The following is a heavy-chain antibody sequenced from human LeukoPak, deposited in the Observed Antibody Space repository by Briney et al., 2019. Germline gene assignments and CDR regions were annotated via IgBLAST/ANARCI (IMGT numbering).Heavy chain of an antibody. CDR3: GRGYSFGPYGMDV. CDR2: ISDSGGST. V-gene: IGHV3-64D*09. Sequence: PGASLRLSCSASGFALSSDAMHSVRQAPGQGLEYVSAISDSGGSTYYADSVKGRFTISRDNSKNTLYLHMSRLRGEDTAMYFCGRGYSFGPYGMDVWGQGTTVTVSS. D-gene: IGHD2-15*01. CDR1: GFALSSDA. J-gene: IGHJ6*02.